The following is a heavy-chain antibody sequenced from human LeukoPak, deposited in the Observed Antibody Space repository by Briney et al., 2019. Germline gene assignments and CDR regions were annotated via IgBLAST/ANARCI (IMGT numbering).Heavy chain of an antibody. CDR2: TSHDGSNT. CDR1: GFTFGSYG. Sequence: GRSLRLSCAASGFTFGSYGMHWIRQAPGKGLEWVAVTSHDGSNTYYVDSVKGRFIISRDNSKNTLYLQMNSLRAEDTAEYYCAKTVVDFWNPRGEYYSMDVWGQGTTVTVSS. J-gene: IGHJ6*02. V-gene: IGHV3-30*18. CDR3: AKTVVDFWNPRGEYYSMDV. D-gene: IGHD3-3*01.